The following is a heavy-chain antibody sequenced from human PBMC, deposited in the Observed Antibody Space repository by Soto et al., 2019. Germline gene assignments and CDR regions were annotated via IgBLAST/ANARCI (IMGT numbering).Heavy chain of an antibody. J-gene: IGHJ5*02. CDR3: ARQGPLGSGGNCYYCFDH. CDR1: GYSFTSDW. Sequence: PGESLKISCKGSGYSFTSDWIGWVRQMPGKGLEWMGIIYPGDSDTRYSPSFQGQFTISADKSIRTAYLQWSSLKASDTAMYYCARQGPLGSGGNCYYCFDHWGQGTLVNVSS. CDR2: IYPGDSDT. V-gene: IGHV5-51*01. D-gene: IGHD2-15*01.